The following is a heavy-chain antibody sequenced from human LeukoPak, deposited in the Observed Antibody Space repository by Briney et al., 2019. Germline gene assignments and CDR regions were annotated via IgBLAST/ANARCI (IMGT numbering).Heavy chain of an antibody. V-gene: IGHV4-59*01. CDR3: ARAGGGTYYDFWSGYLPQYYFDY. CDR1: GGSISSYY. Sequence: PSETLSLTCTVSGGSISSYYWSWIRQPPGKGLEWIGYIYYSGSTNYNPSLKSRVTISVDTSHNNFSLKLSSVTAADTAVYYCARAGGGTYYDFWSGYLPQYYFDYWGQGTLVTVSS. CDR2: IYYSGST. J-gene: IGHJ4*02. D-gene: IGHD3-3*01.